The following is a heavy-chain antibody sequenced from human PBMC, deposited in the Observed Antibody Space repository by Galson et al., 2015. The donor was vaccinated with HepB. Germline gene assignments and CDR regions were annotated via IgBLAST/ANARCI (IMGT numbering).Heavy chain of an antibody. J-gene: IGHJ6*03. Sequence: SPRLSCAASDFNFRSYGVHRLHQSPGKGLEWVAVILYAGSNYYYSDSGKDRFTLSSDNSKNPLYLQMNSLRAEDTAVYYCAKADHSNFVTVAYYYYMDVWGKGTPVTVSS. CDR1: DFNFRSYG. D-gene: IGHD4-11*01. V-gene: IGHV3-30*18. CDR2: ILYAGSNY. CDR3: AKADHSNFVTVAYYYYMDV.